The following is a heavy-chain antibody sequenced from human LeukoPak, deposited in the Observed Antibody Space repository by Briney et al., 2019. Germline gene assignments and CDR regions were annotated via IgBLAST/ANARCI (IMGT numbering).Heavy chain of an antibody. Sequence: SETLSLTCAVYGGSFTDYYWSWIRQSPGEGLEWIGEINHGGSASYNPSLQSRVTISVDTSKNQFSLKLNSVTAADTAVYYCARAACSGGICYSFSEYYFDYWGQGTLVSVSS. J-gene: IGHJ4*02. D-gene: IGHD2-15*01. CDR3: ARAACSGGICYSFSEYYFDY. CDR1: GGSFTDYY. V-gene: IGHV4-34*01. CDR2: INHGGSA.